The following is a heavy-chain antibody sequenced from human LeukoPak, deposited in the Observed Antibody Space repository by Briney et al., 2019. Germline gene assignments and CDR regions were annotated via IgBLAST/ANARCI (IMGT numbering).Heavy chain of an antibody. V-gene: IGHV4-34*01. Sequence: SETLSLTCAVYGGSFSGYYWSWIRQPPGKGLEWIGEINHSGSTNYNPSLKSRVTISVDTSKNQFSLKLSSVTAADTAVYYCARHDGKRLAPPDYWGQGTLVTVSS. CDR2: INHSGST. J-gene: IGHJ4*02. D-gene: IGHD3-16*01. CDR3: ARHDGKRLAPPDY. CDR1: GGSFSGYY.